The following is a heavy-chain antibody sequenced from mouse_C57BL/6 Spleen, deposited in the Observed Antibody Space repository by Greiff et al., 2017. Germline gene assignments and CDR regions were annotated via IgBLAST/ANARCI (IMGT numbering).Heavy chain of an antibody. J-gene: IGHJ1*03. CDR2: ISPGDGDT. CDR1: GYAFSSYW. CDR3: ARILYGSSPYWYFDV. Sequence: QVQLQQSGAELVKPGASVKISCKASGYAFSSYWLNWVKQRPGKGLEWIGQISPGDGDTNYNGKFKGKATLTADNSSSTAYMQLSSLTTEDSAVYFCARILYGSSPYWYFDVWGTGTTVTGSS. V-gene: IGHV1-80*01. D-gene: IGHD1-1*01.